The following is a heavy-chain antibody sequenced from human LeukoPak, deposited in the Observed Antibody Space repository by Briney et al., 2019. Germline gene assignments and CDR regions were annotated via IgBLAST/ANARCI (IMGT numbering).Heavy chain of an antibody. D-gene: IGHD7-27*01. CDR3: AKDGGLWVSAHWGDS. V-gene: IGHV3-23*01. CDR1: GFTFSSYT. CDR2: ITTSDGNT. J-gene: IGHJ4*02. Sequence: GGSLRLSCAASGFTFSSYTMSWVRQAPGKGLEWVSTITTSDGNTYYADSVKGRFTVSRDNSKNTLYLQMNSLRAEETAVYYCAKDGGLWVSAHWGDSWGRGTLVTVSS.